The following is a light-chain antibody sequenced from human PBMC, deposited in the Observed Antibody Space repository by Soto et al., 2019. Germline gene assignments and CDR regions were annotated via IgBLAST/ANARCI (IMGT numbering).Light chain of an antibody. V-gene: IGKV3-20*01. Sequence: EIVLTQSPGTLSLSPGERATLSCRASQSISSSYLAWYQQKPGQAPRLLIYGASSRATGIPDRFSGSGSGTDFTLTIIRLEPEDFAVYYCQQCGGSPYTFGQGSKLEIK. J-gene: IGKJ2*01. CDR3: QQCGGSPYT. CDR2: GAS. CDR1: QSISSSY.